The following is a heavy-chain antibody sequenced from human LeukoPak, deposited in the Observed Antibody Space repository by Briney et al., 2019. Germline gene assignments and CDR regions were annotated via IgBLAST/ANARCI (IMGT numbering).Heavy chain of an antibody. Sequence: GGSLRLSCAASGFTFSSYSMNWVRQAPGKGLEWVSSISSSSYIYYADSVKGRFTISRDNAKNSLYLQMNSLRAKDTAVYYCANYYDSSGLRYWGQGTLVTVSS. J-gene: IGHJ4*02. CDR2: ISSSSYI. CDR3: ANYYDSSGLRY. V-gene: IGHV3-21*01. D-gene: IGHD3-22*01. CDR1: GFTFSSYS.